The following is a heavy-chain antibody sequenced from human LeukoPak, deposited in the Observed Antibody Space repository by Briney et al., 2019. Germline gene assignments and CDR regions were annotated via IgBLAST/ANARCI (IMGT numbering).Heavy chain of an antibody. CDR2: IYYSGST. J-gene: IGHJ4*02. V-gene: IGHV4-59*01. CDR1: GGSISSYY. CDR3: ARADMATNPFDY. Sequence: PSETLSLTCTVSGGSISSYYWSWIRQPPGKGLEWIGCIYYSGSTKYNPSLTSRVTISVDTSKNQFSLNLSSVTAADTAVYYCARADMATNPFDYWGQGTLVTVSS. D-gene: IGHD5-24*01.